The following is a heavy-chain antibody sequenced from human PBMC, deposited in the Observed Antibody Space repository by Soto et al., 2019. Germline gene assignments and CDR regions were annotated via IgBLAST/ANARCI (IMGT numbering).Heavy chain of an antibody. CDR3: SSPTKPLDYYYGMDV. CDR2: IIPIFGTA. Sequence: QVQLVQSGAEVKKPGSSVKVSCKASGGTFSSYAISWVRQAPGQGLEWMGGIIPIFGTANYAQKFQGRVTITADESTSTADMELISLRSEDTAVYYCSSPTKPLDYYYGMDVWGQGTTVTVSS. V-gene: IGHV1-69*12. CDR1: GGTFSSYA. D-gene: IGHD1-1*01. J-gene: IGHJ6*02.